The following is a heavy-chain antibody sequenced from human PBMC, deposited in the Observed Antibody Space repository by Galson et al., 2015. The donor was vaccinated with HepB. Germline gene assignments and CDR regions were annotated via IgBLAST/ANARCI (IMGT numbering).Heavy chain of an antibody. J-gene: IGHJ6*02. D-gene: IGHD3-3*01. Sequence: SLRLSCAASGFTFSSYGMHWVRQAPGKGLEWVAVISYDGSNKYYADSVKGRFTISRDNSKNTLYLQMNSLRAEDTAVYYCAKDTLTKSGQIYDFWRGYYGYDYYGMDVWVPGTTVTVAS. V-gene: IGHV3-30*18. CDR2: ISYDGSNK. CDR1: GFTFSSYG. CDR3: AKDTLTKSGQIYDFWRGYYGYDYYGMDV.